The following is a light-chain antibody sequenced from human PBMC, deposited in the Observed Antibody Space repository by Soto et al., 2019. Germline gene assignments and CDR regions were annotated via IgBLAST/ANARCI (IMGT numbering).Light chain of an antibody. CDR2: STN. V-gene: IGLV8-61*01. CDR3: VLYMGSGIGV. Sequence: QTVVTQEPSFSVSTGSTVTLTCGLSSGSVSTSYYTSWYQQTPGQAPRTLIYSTNTRSSGVPDRFSGSILGNKAALTITGAHADDESDYYCVLYMGSGIGVFGGGTKLTVL. CDR1: SGSVSTSYY. J-gene: IGLJ3*02.